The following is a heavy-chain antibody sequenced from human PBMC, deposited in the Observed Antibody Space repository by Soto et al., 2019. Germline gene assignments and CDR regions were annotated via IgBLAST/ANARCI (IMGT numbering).Heavy chain of an antibody. Sequence: SETLSLTCAVYGGSFSSYYWSWIRQRPGKGLEWIGEINHSGSANYNPTLKSRVTISLDTSNNQFSLKLSSVTAAHTAVYYFARQPMYSSSIDYWGQGTLVTFSS. CDR3: ARQPMYSSSIDY. V-gene: IGHV4-34*01. J-gene: IGHJ4*02. D-gene: IGHD6-13*01. CDR1: GGSFSSYY. CDR2: INHSGSA.